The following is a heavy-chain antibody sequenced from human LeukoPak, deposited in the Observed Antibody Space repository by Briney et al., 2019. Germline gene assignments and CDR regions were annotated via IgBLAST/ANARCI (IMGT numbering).Heavy chain of an antibody. CDR1: GGSVSNNNYY. CDR3: VRHNFRIGLYYFDY. Sequence: SETLSLTCAASGGSVSNNNYYWGWIRQPPGKGLEWIGSGFYSGDTYYSPSLESRVTISVDTSKNQFSLKLSSVSAADTAMYYCVRHNFRIGLYYFDYWGQGTQVTVSS. J-gene: IGHJ4*02. D-gene: IGHD3-3*01. CDR2: GFYSGDT. V-gene: IGHV4-39*01.